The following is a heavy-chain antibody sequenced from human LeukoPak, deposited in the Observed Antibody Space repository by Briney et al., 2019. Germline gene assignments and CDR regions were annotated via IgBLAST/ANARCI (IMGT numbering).Heavy chain of an antibody. V-gene: IGHV3-23*01. CDR3: AKDRTSGSYPYDAFDV. Sequence: PGGSLRLSCAASGFTFSSYAMSWVRQAPGKGLEWVSLISGSGGSRYYADSVMGRFTVSRDNSKNTLCLQMNSLRAEDTAVYYCAKDRTSGSYPYDAFDVWGQGTVVTVYS. CDR1: GFTFSSYA. D-gene: IGHD1-26*01. J-gene: IGHJ3*01. CDR2: ISGSGGSR.